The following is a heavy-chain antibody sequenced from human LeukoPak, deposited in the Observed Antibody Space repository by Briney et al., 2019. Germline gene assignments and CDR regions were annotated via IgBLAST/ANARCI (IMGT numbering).Heavy chain of an antibody. Sequence: GGSLRLSCAASGFTFSSYEMNWVRQAPGKGLEWVSYISSSGSTKYYADSVKGRFTISRDNAKNSLYLQMNSLRAEDTAVYYCARGGITIFGVAPRQFDPWGQGTLVTVTS. CDR3: ARGGITIFGVAPRQFDP. CDR2: ISSSGSTK. J-gene: IGHJ5*02. CDR1: GFTFSSYE. D-gene: IGHD3-3*01. V-gene: IGHV3-48*03.